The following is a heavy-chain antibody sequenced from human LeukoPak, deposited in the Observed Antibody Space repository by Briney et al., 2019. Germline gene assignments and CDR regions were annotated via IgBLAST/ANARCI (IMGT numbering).Heavy chain of an antibody. J-gene: IGHJ4*02. Sequence: ASVKLSCNSSGGTFSSYAISWVRQAPGQGLELMGGIIPIFGTANYSQKFQGRVTITADESTSTAYMELSSLRSEDTAVYYCATGSDPNSSGSPFDSWGQATRSPSPQ. D-gene: IGHD6-19*01. CDR3: ATGSDPNSSGSPFDS. CDR1: GGTFSSYA. CDR2: IIPIFGTA. V-gene: IGHV1-69*13.